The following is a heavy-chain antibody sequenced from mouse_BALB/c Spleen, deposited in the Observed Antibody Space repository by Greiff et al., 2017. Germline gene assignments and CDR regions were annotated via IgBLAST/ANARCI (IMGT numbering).Heavy chain of an antibody. CDR2: INPSNGGT. Sequence: QVQLKESGAELVKPGASVKLSCKASGYTFTSYYMYWVKQRPGQGLEWIGEINPSNGGTNFNEKFKSKATLTVDKSSSTAYMQLSSLTSEDSAVYYCARWGYGSSYGFAYWGQGTLVTVSA. CDR3: ARWGYGSSYGFAY. CDR1: GYTFTSYY. J-gene: IGHJ3*01. D-gene: IGHD1-1*01. V-gene: IGHV1S81*02.